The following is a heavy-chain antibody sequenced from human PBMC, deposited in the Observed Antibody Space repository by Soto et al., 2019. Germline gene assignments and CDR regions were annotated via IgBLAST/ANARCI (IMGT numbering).Heavy chain of an antibody. CDR2: IFSGGST. CDR1: GGSINTFY. CDR3: AREGSYSAYNFAHGIQLWSFHX. V-gene: IGHV4-4*07. Sequence: PSETLSLTCTVSGGSINTFYWSWVRQPAGKGLEWIVSIFSGGSTSFNPYLESRVDMSVDTSKNHFSLNLSSVTDADMAVYYCAREGSYSAYNFAHGIQLWSFHXWGQGALVTVSX. J-gene: IGHJ4*02. D-gene: IGHD5-12*01.